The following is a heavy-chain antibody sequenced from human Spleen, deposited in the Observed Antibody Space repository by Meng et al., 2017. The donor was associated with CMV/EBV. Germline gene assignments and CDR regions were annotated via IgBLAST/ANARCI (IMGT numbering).Heavy chain of an antibody. CDR3: ARDIVVVPAAMDYYYYGMDV. D-gene: IGHD2-2*01. V-gene: IGHV1-2*02. J-gene: IGHJ6*02. Sequence: ASVKVSCKTSGYTFIGYFLHWVRQAPGQGLEWMGWINPNSGDTKYAQKFQGRVTMTRDTSISTAYMELSRLRSDDTAVYYCARDIVVVPAAMDYYYYGMDVWGQGTTVTVSS. CDR1: GYTFIGYF. CDR2: INPNSGDT.